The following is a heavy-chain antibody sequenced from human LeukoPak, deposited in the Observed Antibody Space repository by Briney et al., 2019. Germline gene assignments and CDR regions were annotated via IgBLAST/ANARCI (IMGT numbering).Heavy chain of an antibody. D-gene: IGHD6-19*01. CDR3: ASPVQDGMDV. Sequence: GGSLRLSCAASGFTFSSYAMSWVRQAPGKGLEWVSAISGSGGSTCYADSVKGRFTISRDNAKNSLYLQMNSLRAEDTAVYYCASPVQDGMDVWGQGTTVTVSS. J-gene: IGHJ6*02. CDR2: ISGSGGST. V-gene: IGHV3-23*01. CDR1: GFTFSSYA.